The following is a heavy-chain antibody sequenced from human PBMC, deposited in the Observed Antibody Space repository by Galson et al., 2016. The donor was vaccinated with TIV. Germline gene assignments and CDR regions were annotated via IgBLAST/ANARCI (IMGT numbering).Heavy chain of an antibody. V-gene: IGHV1-3*01. CDR1: GYTLTICA. J-gene: IGHJ4*02. CDR2: INAGNGKK. D-gene: IGHD2-21*01. CDR3: ARPPYCGGDGYKYDY. Sequence: SVKVSCKASGYTLTICAMHWVRQAPGQRLEWMRWINAGNGKKKYSQKFQGRLTITRDTSASTAYMELSSLRSDDTAVYYCARPPYCGGDGYKYDYWGQGTLVTVSS.